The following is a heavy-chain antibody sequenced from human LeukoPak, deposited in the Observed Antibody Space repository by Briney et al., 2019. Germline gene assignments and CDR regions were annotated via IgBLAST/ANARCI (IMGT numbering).Heavy chain of an antibody. CDR1: GGSISSYY. D-gene: IGHD2-15*01. CDR2: IYYSGST. CDR3: AKAPVTTCRGAFCYPFDY. J-gene: IGHJ4*02. Sequence: SETLSLTCNVSGGSISSYYWNWIRQPPGKGLEWIWCIYYSGSTNYNPSLKSRVTISVDTSKNQFSLKLSSVTAADAAVYYCAKAPVTTCRGAFCYPFDYWGLGTLVTVSS. V-gene: IGHV4-59*01.